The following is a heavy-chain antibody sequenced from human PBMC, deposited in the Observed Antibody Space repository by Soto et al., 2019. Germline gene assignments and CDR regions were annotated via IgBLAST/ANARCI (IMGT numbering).Heavy chain of an antibody. CDR2: IRSNAYGGAP. Sequence: GGSLRLSCTTSGFTFGDYAMSWFRQAPGKGLEWVGFIRSNAYGGAPEYAASVKGRFTISRDDSKSIAYLQMDSLKIDDTAVYYCTRAVTVTNIGFDFWGPGALVTVSS. V-gene: IGHV3-49*03. CDR3: TRAVTVTNIGFDF. CDR1: GFTFGDYA. J-gene: IGHJ4*02. D-gene: IGHD4-17*01.